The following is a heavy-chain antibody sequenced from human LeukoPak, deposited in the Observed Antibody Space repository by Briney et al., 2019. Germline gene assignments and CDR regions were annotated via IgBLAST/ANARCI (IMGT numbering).Heavy chain of an antibody. J-gene: IGHJ3*02. CDR1: GGSFSGYY. CDR3: ARTYYDILTGYSTDAFDI. CDR2: INHSGST. V-gene: IGHV4-34*01. Sequence: SETLSLTCAVYGGSFSGYYWSWLRQPPGKGLEWIGEINHSGSTNYNPSLKSRVTISVDTSKNQFSLKLSSVTAADTAVYYCARTYYDILTGYSTDAFDIWGQGTMVTVSS. D-gene: IGHD3-9*01.